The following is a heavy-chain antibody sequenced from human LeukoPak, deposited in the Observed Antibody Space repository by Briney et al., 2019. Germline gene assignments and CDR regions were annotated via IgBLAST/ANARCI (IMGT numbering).Heavy chain of an antibody. CDR1: GFTFGDYG. Sequence: GGSLRLSCTGSGFTFGDYGTGWVRQAPGKGLQWVGFIRSKTYGGATDYAASVKGRFTISRDDSKSIAYLQMNSLKTEDTGVYYCTRDNYDGNAYFSDYWGQGTLVTVSS. V-gene: IGHV3-49*04. J-gene: IGHJ4*02. CDR2: IRSKTYGGAT. D-gene: IGHD3-22*01. CDR3: TRDNYDGNAYFSDY.